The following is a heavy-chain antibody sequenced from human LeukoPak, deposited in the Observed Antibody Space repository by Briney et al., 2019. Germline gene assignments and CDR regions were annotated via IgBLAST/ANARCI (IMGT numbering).Heavy chain of an antibody. J-gene: IGHJ4*02. D-gene: IGHD6-19*01. CDR2: TSGSGGST. CDR3: ASDSELFEYSSGWYHSD. V-gene: IGHV3-23*01. Sequence: GGSLRLSCAASGFTFSSYAMSWVRQAPGKGVEWVSATSGSGGSTYYADSVKCRITISRDNSKNTLYLQMNSLRAEDTAVYYCASDSELFEYSSGWYHSDWGQGPLVTVSS. CDR1: GFTFSSYA.